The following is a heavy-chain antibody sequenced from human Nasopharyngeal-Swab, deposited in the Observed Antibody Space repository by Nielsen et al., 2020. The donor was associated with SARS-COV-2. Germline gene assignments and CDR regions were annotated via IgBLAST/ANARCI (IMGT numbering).Heavy chain of an antibody. CDR2: ISSSSSYI. J-gene: IGHJ6*02. Sequence: GGSLQISCAASGFTFNNYNFNWVRQAPGKGLEWVSSISSSSSYIYYADSVKGRFTISRDNAKNSLYLQMNSLRAEDTAVYYCARDGLDYDFWSAYFMDVWGQGTTVTVSS. D-gene: IGHD3-3*01. V-gene: IGHV3-21*01. CDR3: ARDGLDYDFWSAYFMDV. CDR1: GFTFNNYN.